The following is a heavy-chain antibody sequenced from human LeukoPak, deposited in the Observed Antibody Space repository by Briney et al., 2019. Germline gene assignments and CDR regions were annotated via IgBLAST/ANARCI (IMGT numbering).Heavy chain of an antibody. CDR3: ARDLGITIFGVLITDFDY. CDR2: ISAYNGNT. D-gene: IGHD3-3*01. CDR1: GYTFTSYG. V-gene: IGHV1-18*01. J-gene: IGHJ4*02. Sequence: ASVKVSCKASGYTFTSYGISCVRQAPGQGLEWMGWISAYNGNTNYAQKLQGRVTMTTEPSTSTAYMGLRSLRSDDTAVYYCARDLGITIFGVLITDFDYWGQGTLVTVSS.